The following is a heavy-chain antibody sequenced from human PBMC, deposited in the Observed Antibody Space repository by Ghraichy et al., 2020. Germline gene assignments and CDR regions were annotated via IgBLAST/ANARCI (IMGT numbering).Heavy chain of an antibody. J-gene: IGHJ3*02. Sequence: SCAASGFTFSNAWMSWVRQAPGKGLEWVGRIKSKTDGGTTDYAAPVKGRFTISRDDSKNTLYLQMNSLKTEDTAVYYCTTAHYDFWSGYYHDAFDIWGQGTMVTVSS. D-gene: IGHD3-3*01. CDR1: GFTFSNAW. CDR3: TTAHYDFWSGYYHDAFDI. CDR2: IKSKTDGGTT. V-gene: IGHV3-15*01.